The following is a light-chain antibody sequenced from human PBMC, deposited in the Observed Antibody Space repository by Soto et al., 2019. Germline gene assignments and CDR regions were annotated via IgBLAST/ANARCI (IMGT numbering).Light chain of an antibody. J-gene: IGKJ1*01. V-gene: IGKV4-1*01. CDR1: QNVLYSSNNKNY. CDR2: WAS. CDR3: QQHYSTPRT. Sequence: DIVMTQSPDSLAVSLGERATINCKSSQNVLYSSNNKNYLAWYQQKPGQPPKLLIYWASTRESGVPDRFSGSGSGTDFTLTISTLQAEDVAVYYCQQHYSTPRTFGQGTKVEIK.